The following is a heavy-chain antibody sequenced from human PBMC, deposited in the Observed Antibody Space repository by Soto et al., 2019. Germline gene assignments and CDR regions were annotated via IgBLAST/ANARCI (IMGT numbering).Heavy chain of an antibody. Sequence: GGSLRRYCAASGFTFSSYSMNWVRHAPGKGLEWVSSISSSSSYIYYADSVKGRFTISRDNAKNSLYLQMNSLRAEDTAVYYCARYPRGYSGYDYFDYWGQGTLVTVSS. CDR1: GFTFSSYS. CDR2: ISSSSSYI. CDR3: ARYPRGYSGYDYFDY. J-gene: IGHJ4*02. V-gene: IGHV3-21*01. D-gene: IGHD5-12*01.